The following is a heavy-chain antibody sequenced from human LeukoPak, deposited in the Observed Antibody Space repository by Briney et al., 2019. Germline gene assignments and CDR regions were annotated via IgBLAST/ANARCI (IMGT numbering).Heavy chain of an antibody. CDR3: ARVKGSGYRNSIDY. D-gene: IGHD3-3*01. V-gene: IGHV3-20*04. CDR1: GFTFDDYA. J-gene: IGHJ4*02. CDR2: INWNGGST. Sequence: GGSLRLSCAASGFTFDDYAMNWVRHAPGKGLEWVSGINWNGGSTYYRDYVKGRFTISRDNAKNSLYLQMNSLRAEDTALYYCARVKGSGYRNSIDYWGQGTLVTVSS.